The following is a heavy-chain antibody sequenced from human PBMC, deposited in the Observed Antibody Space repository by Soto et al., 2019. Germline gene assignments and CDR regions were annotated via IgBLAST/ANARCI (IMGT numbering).Heavy chain of an antibody. J-gene: IGHJ4*02. Sequence: PGGSLRLSCAASGFTVSSNYMSWVRQAPGKGLEWVSVIYSGGSTYYADSVKGRFTISRDNSKNTLYLQMNSLRAEDTAVDYCESAFPRGVGASALAYWGKGTPVPVSS. V-gene: IGHV3-66*01. CDR2: IYSGGST. CDR1: GFTVSSNY. D-gene: IGHD1-26*01. CDR3: ESAFPRGVGASALAY.